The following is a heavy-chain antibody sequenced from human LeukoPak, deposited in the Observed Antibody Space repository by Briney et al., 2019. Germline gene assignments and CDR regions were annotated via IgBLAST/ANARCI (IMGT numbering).Heavy chain of an antibody. J-gene: IGHJ4*02. CDR1: GYSFTNYW. V-gene: IGHV5-51*01. D-gene: IGHD6-6*01. CDR2: IHPGDSDT. Sequence: ECLKISCKGYGYSFTNYWIAWVRHMPGKGLEWMGIIHPGDSDTRYSPSFQGQVTISVDKSISTAYLQWSSLKASDTAMYYCARLLRPYSNSGYFDYWGQGTLVTVSS. CDR3: ARLLRPYSNSGYFDY.